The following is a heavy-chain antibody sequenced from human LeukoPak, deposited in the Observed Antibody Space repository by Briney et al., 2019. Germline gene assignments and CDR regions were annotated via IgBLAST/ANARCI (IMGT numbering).Heavy chain of an antibody. CDR2: IYRGGST. V-gene: IGHV3-66*04. CDR3: AKRHVSTGSYNS. CDR1: GFTVSSNY. D-gene: IGHD3-10*01. Sequence: GGCLRLSCAASGFTVSSNYMSWVRQARGKGLGWVSIIYRGGSTYYADSVRGRFTISRDTSNNTLYLQMNSLRAEDTAVYYCAKRHVSTGSYNSWGQGTLVTVSS. J-gene: IGHJ4*02.